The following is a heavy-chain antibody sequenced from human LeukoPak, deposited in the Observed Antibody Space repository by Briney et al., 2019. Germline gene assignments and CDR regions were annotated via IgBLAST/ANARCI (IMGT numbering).Heavy chain of an antibody. CDR3: ARGYYDFWSGYFDY. CDR1: GGSFSGYY. D-gene: IGHD3-3*01. CDR2: INHSGST. Sequence: SETLSLTCTVYGGSFSGYYWSWIRQPPGKGLEWIGEINHSGSTNYNPSLKSRVTISVDTSKNQFSLKLSSVTAADTAVYYCARGYYDFWSGYFDYWGQGTLVTVSS. J-gene: IGHJ4*02. V-gene: IGHV4-34*01.